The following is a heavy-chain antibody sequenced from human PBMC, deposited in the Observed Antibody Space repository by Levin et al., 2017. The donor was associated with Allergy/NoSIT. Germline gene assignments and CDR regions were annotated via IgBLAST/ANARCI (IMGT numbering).Heavy chain of an antibody. CDR1: GFTFSRYS. CDR2: ISSSSSYI. CDR3: AREKHNYDILTGYYSLYYFDY. D-gene: IGHD3-9*01. J-gene: IGHJ4*02. V-gene: IGHV3-21*01. Sequence: GESLKISCAASGFTFSRYSMNWVRQAPGKGLEWVSSISSSSSYIYYADSVKGRFTISRDNAKNSLYLQMNSLRAEDTAVYYCAREKHNYDILTGYYSLYYFDYWGQGTLVTVSS.